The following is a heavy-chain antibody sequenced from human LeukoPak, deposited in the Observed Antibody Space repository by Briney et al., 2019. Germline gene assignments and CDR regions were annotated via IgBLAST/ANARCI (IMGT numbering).Heavy chain of an antibody. CDR2: IRSKINNYAT. V-gene: IGHV3-73*01. Sequence: TGGSLRLSCAASGFTFSGSAMHWVRQASGKGLEWVGRIRSKINNYATSYGASVKGRFTISRDNAKNSLYLQMNSLRAEDTAVYYCARGIAAAGAFDIWGQGTMVTVSS. CDR3: ARGIAAAGAFDI. J-gene: IGHJ3*02. D-gene: IGHD6-13*01. CDR1: GFTFSGSA.